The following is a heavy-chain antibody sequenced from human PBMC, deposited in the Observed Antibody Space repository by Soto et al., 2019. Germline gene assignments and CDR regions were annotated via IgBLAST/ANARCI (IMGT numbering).Heavy chain of an antibody. D-gene: IGHD3-9*01. Sequence: SETLSLTCTVSGGSISSGDYFWSWIRQSPGKGLEWIGYISSIGSTYHNPSLKSRVSVSRDTSKNQFSLKLSSVTTTDTAVYYCARGLVIRPYYYHGMDVWGQGTTVTVSS. V-gene: IGHV4-30-4*01. J-gene: IGHJ6*02. CDR3: ARGLVIRPYYYHGMDV. CDR2: ISSIGST. CDR1: GGSISSGDYF.